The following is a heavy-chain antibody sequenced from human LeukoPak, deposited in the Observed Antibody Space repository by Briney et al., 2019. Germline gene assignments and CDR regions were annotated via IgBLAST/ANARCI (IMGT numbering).Heavy chain of an antibody. Sequence: PSETLSLTCAVYGGSFSGYYWSWIRQPPGKGLEWIGEINHSGSTYYNPSLKSRVTISVDTSKNQFSLKLSSVTAADTAVYYCARVLGYCSGGSCYGYFDYWGQGTLVTVSS. CDR1: GGSFSGYY. D-gene: IGHD2-15*01. CDR3: ARVLGYCSGGSCYGYFDY. CDR2: INHSGST. V-gene: IGHV4-34*01. J-gene: IGHJ4*02.